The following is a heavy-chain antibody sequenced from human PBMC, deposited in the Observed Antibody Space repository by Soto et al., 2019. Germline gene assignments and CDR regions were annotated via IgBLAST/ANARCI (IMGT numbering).Heavy chain of an antibody. CDR2: ISGSGGST. V-gene: IGHV3-23*01. J-gene: IGHJ4*02. CDR3: AKARTRYYYDSSGYYYPAHY. CDR1: GFTFSSYA. Sequence: GGSLRLSCAASGFTFSSYAMSWVRQAPGKGLEWVSAISGSGGSTYYADSVKGRFTISRDNSKNTLYLQMNSLRAEDTAVYYCAKARTRYYYDSSGYYYPAHYWGQGTLVTVSS. D-gene: IGHD3-22*01.